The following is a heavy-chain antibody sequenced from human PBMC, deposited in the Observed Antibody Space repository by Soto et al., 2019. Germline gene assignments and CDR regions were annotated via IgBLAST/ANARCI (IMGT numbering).Heavy chain of an antibody. CDR1: GFTFSSYG. Sequence: QVQLVESGGGVVQPGRSLRLSCAASGFTFSSYGMHWVRQAPGKGLEWVAVISYDGSNKYYADSVKGRFTISRDNSKNTLSLQKNSLRAEDTAVYYCAKGGAVSGTDYWGQGTLVTVSS. V-gene: IGHV3-30*18. D-gene: IGHD6-19*01. CDR3: AKGGAVSGTDY. CDR2: ISYDGSNK. J-gene: IGHJ4*02.